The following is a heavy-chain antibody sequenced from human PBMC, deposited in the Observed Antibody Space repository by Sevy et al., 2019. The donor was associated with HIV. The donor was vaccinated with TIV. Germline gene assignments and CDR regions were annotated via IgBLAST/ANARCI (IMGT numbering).Heavy chain of an antibody. J-gene: IGHJ4*02. D-gene: IGHD3-22*01. CDR1: GFTFSSYE. CDR3: AGDYYVSSGFDY. Sequence: GGSLRLSCAASGFTFSSYEMNWVRQAPGKGPEWVSYISSSGSTIYYADSVKGRFTISRDNAKNSLYLQMNSLRAEDTAVYYCAGDYYVSSGFDYWGQGTLVTVSS. V-gene: IGHV3-48*03. CDR2: ISSSGSTI.